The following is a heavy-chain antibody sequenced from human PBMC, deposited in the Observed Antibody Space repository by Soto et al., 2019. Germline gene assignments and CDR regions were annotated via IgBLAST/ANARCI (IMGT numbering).Heavy chain of an antibody. J-gene: IGHJ5*02. V-gene: IGHV6-1*01. CDR1: GDSVSSNSAA. D-gene: IGHD1-7*01. CDR2: TYYRSKWYN. CDR3: ARGQLPPYNWNYWFDP. Sequence: PSQTLSLTCAISGDSVSSNSAAWNWIRQSPSRDLEWLGRTYYRSKWYNDYAVSVKSRITINPDTSKNQFSLQLNSVTPEDTAVYYFARGQLPPYNWNYWFDPWGQGTLVTVSS.